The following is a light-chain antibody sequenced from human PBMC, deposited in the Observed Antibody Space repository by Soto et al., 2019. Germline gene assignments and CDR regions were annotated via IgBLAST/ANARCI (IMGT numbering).Light chain of an antibody. V-gene: IGKV1-5*01. CDR3: QKHNTYSHT. CDR2: DGS. Sequence: DIQMTQSPSTLSGSVGDRVTITCRASQTISSWLAWYQQKPGKAPKLLMYDGSSLASGVPSRFSGSGSGTEFTLTISNLQPEDFATYYCQKHNTYSHTFGQGTKLEMK. J-gene: IGKJ2*01. CDR1: QTISSW.